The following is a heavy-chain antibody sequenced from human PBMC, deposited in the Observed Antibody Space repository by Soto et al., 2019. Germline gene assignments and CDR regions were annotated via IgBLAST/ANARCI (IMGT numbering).Heavy chain of an antibody. CDR3: AKDLLPNTVTTCGS. Sequence: QVQLVESGGGVVQPGRSLRLSCAASGFTFDSYGMHWVRQAPGKGLEWVAVISSDGNNKYYADSVKGRFTISRDNFKNTLYLQMSSLRADDTPVYYCAKDLLPNTVTTCGSWGQGTLVTVSS. D-gene: IGHD4-17*01. CDR1: GFTFDSYG. V-gene: IGHV3-30*18. J-gene: IGHJ5*02. CDR2: ISSDGNNK.